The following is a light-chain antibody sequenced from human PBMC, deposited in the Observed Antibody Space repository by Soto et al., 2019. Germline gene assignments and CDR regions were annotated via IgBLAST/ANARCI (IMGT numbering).Light chain of an antibody. Sequence: EIVLTQSPGTLSLSPGERATLSCRASQSVSNNYLAWYQQKPGQAPRPLIYGASIRAAGIPARFSGSGSGTEFTLTISSLQSEDSAVYFCQQYYYWPPYTFGQGTKVDI. CDR3: QQYYYWPPYT. CDR2: GAS. J-gene: IGKJ2*01. CDR1: QSVSNN. V-gene: IGKV3-15*01.